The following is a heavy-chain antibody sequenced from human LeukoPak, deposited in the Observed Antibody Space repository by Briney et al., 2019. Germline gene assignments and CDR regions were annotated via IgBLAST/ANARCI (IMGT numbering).Heavy chain of an antibody. CDR3: ARGIDAFDI. V-gene: IGHV3-33*01. Sequence: GGSLRLSCAASGFTFSSYGMHWVRQAPGKGLEWVSVIWYDGSNKYYADSVKGRFTISRDNSKNTLYLQMNSLRAEDTAVYYCARGIDAFDIWRQGTMVTVSS. CDR2: IWYDGSNK. J-gene: IGHJ3*02. CDR1: GFTFSSYG.